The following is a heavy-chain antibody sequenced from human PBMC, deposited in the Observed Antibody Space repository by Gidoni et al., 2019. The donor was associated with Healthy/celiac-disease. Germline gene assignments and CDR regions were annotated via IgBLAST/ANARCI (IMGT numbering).Heavy chain of an antibody. CDR1: GFTFSSYA. D-gene: IGHD2-2*02. CDR2: ISYDGSNK. V-gene: IGHV3-30*04. J-gene: IGHJ4*02. Sequence: QVQLVESGGGVVQPGRSLRLSCAASGFTFSSYAMHWVRQAPGKGLEWVAVISYDGSNKYYADSVKGRFTISRDNSKNTLYLQMNSLRAEDTAVYYCARGPHDCSSTSCYIEVGDYWGQGTLVTVSS. CDR3: ARGPHDCSSTSCYIEVGDY.